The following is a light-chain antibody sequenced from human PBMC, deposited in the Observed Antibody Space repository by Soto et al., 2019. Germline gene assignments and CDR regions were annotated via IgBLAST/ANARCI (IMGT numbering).Light chain of an antibody. CDR2: AES. CDR1: QSISSY. Sequence: DIQMTQSPSSLSASVGDRVTITCRASQSISSYLNWYQQKPGKDPKLLIYAESSLQSGEPSRFSGSGSGTEFTLTIGSLQPEGVATYYCQQSYSTLRTFGQGTKVEIK. V-gene: IGKV1-39*01. J-gene: IGKJ1*01. CDR3: QQSYSTLRT.